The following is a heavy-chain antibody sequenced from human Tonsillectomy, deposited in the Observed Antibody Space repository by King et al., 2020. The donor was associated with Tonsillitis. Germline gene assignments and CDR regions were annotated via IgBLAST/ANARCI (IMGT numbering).Heavy chain of an antibody. CDR3: ARKAREFDS. CDR2: ISYSGDS. J-gene: IGHJ5*01. Sequence: VQLQESGPGLVKPSETLSLTCTVSGDSIRNNYWSWVRQSPGKGLDWIGYISYSGDSGYNPSLESRVAISVDPSKNPFSPKVSSVTAADTAIYYCARKAREFDSWGQGILVTVSS. CDR1: GDSIRNNY. V-gene: IGHV4-59*08.